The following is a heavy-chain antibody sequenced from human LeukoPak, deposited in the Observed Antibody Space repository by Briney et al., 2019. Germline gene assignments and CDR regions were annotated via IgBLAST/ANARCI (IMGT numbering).Heavy chain of an antibody. Sequence: ASVKVSCKSSGYTFTSYGISWVRQAPGQGLEWMGWISAYNGNTNYAQKLQGRVTMTTDTSTSTAYMELRSLRSDDTAVYYCARPYYDILTGYYGGAFDIWGQGTTVTVSS. J-gene: IGHJ3*02. CDR2: ISAYNGNT. CDR1: GYTFTSYG. CDR3: ARPYYDILTGYYGGAFDI. V-gene: IGHV1-18*01. D-gene: IGHD3-9*01.